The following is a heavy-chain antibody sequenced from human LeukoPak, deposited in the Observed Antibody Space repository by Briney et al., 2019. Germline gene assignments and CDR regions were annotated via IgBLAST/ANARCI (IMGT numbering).Heavy chain of an antibody. CDR1: GFTFGDYA. CDR2: IKQDGSEK. CDR3: ARKYMDV. Sequence: GGSLRLSCAASGFTFGDYAMSWFRQAPGKGLEWVAIIKQDGSEKYYVDSVKGRFTISRDNAKNSLYLQMNSLRAEDTAVYYCARKYMDVWGKGTTVTVSS. V-gene: IGHV3-7*01. J-gene: IGHJ6*03.